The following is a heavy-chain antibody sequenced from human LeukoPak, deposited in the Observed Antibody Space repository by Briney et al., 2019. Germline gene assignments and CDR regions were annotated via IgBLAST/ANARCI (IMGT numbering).Heavy chain of an antibody. V-gene: IGHV3-23*01. J-gene: IGHJ4*02. CDR3: AKAPTVYSYEDY. Sequence: GGSLRLSCAASGFTFSSYAMSWVRQAPGKGLEWVSATSGSGGSTYYADSVKGRFTISRDNSKNTLYLQMNSLRAEDTAVYYCAKAPTVYSYEDYWGQGTLVTVSS. D-gene: IGHD5-18*01. CDR2: TSGSGGST. CDR1: GFTFSSYA.